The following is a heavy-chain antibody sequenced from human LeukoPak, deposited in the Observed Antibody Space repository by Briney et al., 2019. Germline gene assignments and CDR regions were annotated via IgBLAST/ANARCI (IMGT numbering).Heavy chain of an antibody. CDR3: AREYEGSLFDY. D-gene: IGHD3-16*02. Sequence: PGGSLRLSCAASGFTFSSYSMNWVRQAPGKGLEWVANIKQDGSEKYYVDSVKGRFTISRDNAKNSLYLQMNSLRAEDTAVYYCAREYEGSLFDYWGQGTLVTVSS. V-gene: IGHV3-7*01. CDR2: IKQDGSEK. J-gene: IGHJ4*02. CDR1: GFTFSSYS.